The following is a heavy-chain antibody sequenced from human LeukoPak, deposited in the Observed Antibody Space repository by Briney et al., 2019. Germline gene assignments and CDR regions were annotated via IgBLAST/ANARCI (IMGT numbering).Heavy chain of an antibody. Sequence: ASVKVSCKASGYTFTSYYMHWVRQAPGQGLEWMGIINPSGGSTSYAQKFQGRVTMTSDMSTSTVYMELSSLRSEDTAVYYCAREGYCSGGSCYTPRDLDYWGQGTLVTVSS. D-gene: IGHD2-15*01. CDR1: GYTFTSYY. V-gene: IGHV1-46*01. J-gene: IGHJ4*02. CDR2: INPSGGST. CDR3: AREGYCSGGSCYTPRDLDY.